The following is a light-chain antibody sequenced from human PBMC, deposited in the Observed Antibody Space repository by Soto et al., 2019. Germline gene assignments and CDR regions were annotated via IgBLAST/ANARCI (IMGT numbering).Light chain of an antibody. J-gene: IGKJ1*01. Sequence: IVMTQSPATLSVSPGERATLSCRASRGISSNLAWYQQKPGQAPRLLIYDASNRATGIPARFSGSGSGTDFTLTISSLEPEDFAVYYCQQRSNWPRTFGQGTKVDIK. V-gene: IGKV3-11*01. CDR3: QQRSNWPRT. CDR2: DAS. CDR1: RGISSN.